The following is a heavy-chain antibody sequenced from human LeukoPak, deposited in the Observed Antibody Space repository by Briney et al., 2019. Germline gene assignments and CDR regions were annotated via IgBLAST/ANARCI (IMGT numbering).Heavy chain of an antibody. CDR3: ARGGRNIVVVVAATVNWFDP. J-gene: IGHJ5*02. V-gene: IGHV4-34*01. Sequence: PSETLSLTCAVYGGSFSGYYWSWIRQPPGKGLEWIGEINHSGSTNYNPSLKSRVTISVDTSKNQFSLKLSSVTAADTAVYYCARGGRNIVVVVAATVNWFDPWGQGTLVTVSS. CDR2: INHSGST. CDR1: GGSFSGYY. D-gene: IGHD2-15*01.